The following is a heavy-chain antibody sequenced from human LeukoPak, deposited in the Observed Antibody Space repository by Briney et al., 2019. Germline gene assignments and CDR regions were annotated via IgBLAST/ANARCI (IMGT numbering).Heavy chain of an antibody. J-gene: IGHJ4*02. CDR2: IKQDGSEK. Sequence: GGSLRLSCEVSGFTFRDFWMSWVRQAPGKGLEWVANIKQDGSEKYYVDSVKGRFTISRDNAKNSLYLQMNSLRAEDTAVYYCARVRGLYSDYWGQGTLVTVSS. CDR1: GFTFRDFW. CDR3: ARVRGLYSDY. V-gene: IGHV3-7*01. D-gene: IGHD3-10*01.